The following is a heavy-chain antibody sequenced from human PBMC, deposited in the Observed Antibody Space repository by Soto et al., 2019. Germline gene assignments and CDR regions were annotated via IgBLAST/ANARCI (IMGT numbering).Heavy chain of an antibody. CDR3: AITVFPPSAGFEY. D-gene: IGHD3-3*01. CDR2: MCYRGRT. CDR1: GGSISSSSYC. V-gene: IGHV4-39*01. Sequence: QLPLQESGPGLVKPSETLSLTCAVSGGSISSSSYCWGWIRQPPGKGLEWIGSMCYRGRTYYNPSLRSRLTIAINTAKNQFSLTLTSVTAVDTAMYFCAITVFPPSAGFEYWGQGTLVTVSS. J-gene: IGHJ4*02.